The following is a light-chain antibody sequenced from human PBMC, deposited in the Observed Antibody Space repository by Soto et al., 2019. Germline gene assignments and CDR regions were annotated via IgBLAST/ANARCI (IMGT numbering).Light chain of an antibody. V-gene: IGKV2-28*01. CDR3: MQALQKLT. CDR2: LGS. CDR1: QSLLHRNGYNY. Sequence: DIVMTQSPLSLPVTPGEPASISCRSSQSLLHRNGYNYLDWYLQKPVQSPQLLIYLGSNRASGVPDRFSGSGSGTDFTLKISRVEDEDVGVYYCMQALQKLTFGPGTKVDIK. J-gene: IGKJ3*01.